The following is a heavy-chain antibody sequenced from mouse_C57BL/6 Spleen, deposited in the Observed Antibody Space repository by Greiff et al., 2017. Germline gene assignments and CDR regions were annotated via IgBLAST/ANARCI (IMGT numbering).Heavy chain of an antibody. Sequence: VQLKQPGAELVKPGASVKLSCKASGYTFTSYWMQWVKQRPGQGLEWIGEIDPSASYTNYNQKFKGKATLTVDTSSSTAYMQLSSLTSEDSAVYYCARRDYPYAMDYWGQGTSVTVSS. CDR1: GYTFTSYW. D-gene: IGHD2-4*01. V-gene: IGHV1-50*01. CDR3: ARRDYPYAMDY. CDR2: IDPSASYT. J-gene: IGHJ4*01.